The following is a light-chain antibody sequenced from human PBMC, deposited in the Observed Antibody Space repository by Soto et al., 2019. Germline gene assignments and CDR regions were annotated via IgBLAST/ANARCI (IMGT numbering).Light chain of an antibody. Sequence: QSALTQPASVSGSPGQSITISCTGNSSDVGSYNLVSWYQQYPGKAPKLMIYEGSKRPSGVSNRFSGSKSGNTASLTISGLQAEDEADYYCCSYAGSSTYVVFGGGTKLTVL. CDR1: SSDVGSYNL. V-gene: IGLV2-23*01. J-gene: IGLJ2*01. CDR3: CSYAGSSTYVV. CDR2: EGS.